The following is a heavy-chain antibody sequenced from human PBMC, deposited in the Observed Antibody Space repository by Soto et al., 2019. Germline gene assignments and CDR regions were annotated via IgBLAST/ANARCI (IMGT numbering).Heavy chain of an antibody. D-gene: IGHD2-8*01. CDR2: INSDGSST. CDR1: GFTVSSYW. CDR3: ARDLNGQSNYYYYGMDV. J-gene: IGHJ6*02. Sequence: GGSLRLSCAASGFTVSSYWMHWDRQAPGKGLVWVSRINSDGSSTSYADSVKGRFTISRDNAKNTLYLQMNSLRAEDTAVYYCARDLNGQSNYYYYGMDVWGQGTTVTVSS. V-gene: IGHV3-74*01.